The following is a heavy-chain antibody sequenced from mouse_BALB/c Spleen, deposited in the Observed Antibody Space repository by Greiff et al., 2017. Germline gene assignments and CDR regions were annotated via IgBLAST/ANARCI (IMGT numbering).Heavy chain of an antibody. CDR3: ARFYGNPAWFAY. CDR2: INSNGGST. D-gene: IGHD2-1*01. Sequence: DVMLVESGGGLVKPGGSLKLSCAASGFTFSSYGMSWVRQTPDKRLELVATINSNGGSTYYPDSVKGRFTISRDNAKNTLYLQMSSLKSEDTAMYYCARFYGNPAWFAYWGQGTLVTVSA. J-gene: IGHJ3*01. V-gene: IGHV5-6-3*01. CDR1: GFTFSSYG.